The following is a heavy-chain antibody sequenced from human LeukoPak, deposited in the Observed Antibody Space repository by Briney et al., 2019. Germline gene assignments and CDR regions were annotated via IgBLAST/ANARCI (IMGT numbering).Heavy chain of an antibody. CDR2: IYSGGST. CDR3: ARREVTPYNWFDP. D-gene: IGHD4-23*01. Sequence: QTGGSLRPSCAASGFTVSSNYMSWVRQAPGKGLEWVSVIYSGGSTYYADSVKGRFTISRDNSKNTLYLQMTSLRAEDTAVYYCARREVTPYNWFDPWGQGTLVTVSS. V-gene: IGHV3-66*01. CDR1: GFTVSSNY. J-gene: IGHJ5*02.